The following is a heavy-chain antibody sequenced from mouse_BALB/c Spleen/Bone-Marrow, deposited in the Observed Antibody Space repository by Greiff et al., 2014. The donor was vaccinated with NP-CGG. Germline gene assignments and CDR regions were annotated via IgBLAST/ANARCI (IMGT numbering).Heavy chain of an antibody. V-gene: IGHV1-61*01. J-gene: IGHJ3*01. Sequence: QVQLQQPGAELVRPGASVKLSCKASGYSFTIYWMNWVKQRPGQGLEWIGMIHPSDIETRLNQKFKDKATLTVDKSSNTACMQLSSPTSEDSAVYYCARGEITAFAYWGQGTLVTVSA. D-gene: IGHD2-4*01. CDR3: ARGEITAFAY. CDR1: GYSFTIYW. CDR2: IHPSDIET.